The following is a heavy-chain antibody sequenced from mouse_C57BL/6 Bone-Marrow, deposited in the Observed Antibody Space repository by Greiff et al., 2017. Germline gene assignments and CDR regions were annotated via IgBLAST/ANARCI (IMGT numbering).Heavy chain of an antibody. CDR3: ASRGPGAWFAY. J-gene: IGHJ3*01. Sequence: VQLQQPGAELVKPGASVKLSCKASGYTFTSYWMHWVKQRPGQGLEWIGMIHPNSGSTNYNEKFKNKATLTVDKSSSTAYMQLSSLTSEDAAVYYCASRGPGAWFAYWGQGTLVTVSA. V-gene: IGHV1-64*01. CDR1: GYTFTSYW. D-gene: IGHD1-1*02. CDR2: IHPNSGST.